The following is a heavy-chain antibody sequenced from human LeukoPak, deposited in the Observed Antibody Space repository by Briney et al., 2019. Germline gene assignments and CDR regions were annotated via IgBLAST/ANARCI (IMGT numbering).Heavy chain of an antibody. CDR2: ITTSGGSI. J-gene: IGHJ6*02. Sequence: GGSLRLSCAASGFTFSTYAVNWVRQAPGKGLEWVSSITTSGGSIYYADSVKGRFTISRDNAKNSLYLQMNSLRAEDTAVYYCARAPDRLAARPYYYYGMDVWGQGTTVTVSS. CDR1: GFTFSTYA. D-gene: IGHD6-6*01. CDR3: ARAPDRLAARPYYYYGMDV. V-gene: IGHV3-48*03.